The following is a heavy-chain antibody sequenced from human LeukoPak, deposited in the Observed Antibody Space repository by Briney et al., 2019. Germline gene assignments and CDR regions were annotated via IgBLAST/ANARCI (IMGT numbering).Heavy chain of an antibody. V-gene: IGHV3-30*02. CDR3: AKDLRGGNTL. Sequence: GGSLRLSCAASGFTFKSDGMHWVRQAPATGLEWVAFVRYDGSNTYYADSVKGRFTISRDNFKNTLYLQMNSLRAEDTALYYCAKDLRGGNTLWGQGTLVTVSS. D-gene: IGHD3-10*01. CDR2: VRYDGSNT. CDR1: GFTFKSDG. J-gene: IGHJ4*02.